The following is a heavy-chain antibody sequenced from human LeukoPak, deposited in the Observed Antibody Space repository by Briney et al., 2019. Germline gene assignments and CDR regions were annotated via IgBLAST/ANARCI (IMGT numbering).Heavy chain of an antibody. CDR1: GYTFTGYY. V-gene: IGHV1-2*06. Sequence: GASVKVSCEASGYTFTGYYMHWVRQAPGQGLEWMGRINPNSGGTNYAQKFQGRVTMTRDTSISTAYMELSRLRSDDTAVYYCARVGCSGGSCYRSIFAYWGQGTLVTVSS. CDR3: ARVGCSGGSCYRSIFAY. J-gene: IGHJ4*02. CDR2: INPNSGGT. D-gene: IGHD2-15*01.